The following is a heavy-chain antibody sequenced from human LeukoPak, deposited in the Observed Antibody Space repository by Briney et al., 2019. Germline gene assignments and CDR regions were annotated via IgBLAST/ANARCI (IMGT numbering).Heavy chain of an antibody. V-gene: IGHV3-7*01. CDR1: GFTFSSYA. J-gene: IGHJ4*02. CDR3: ATNWNYRFDY. Sequence: GGSLRLPCAASGFTFSSYAMSWVRQAPGKGLEWVANIRQDGNEKFYVDSVKGRFTISRDNAENSLYLQMNSLRAEDTAVYYCATNWNYRFDYWGQGTLVAVSS. D-gene: IGHD1-7*01. CDR2: IRQDGNEK.